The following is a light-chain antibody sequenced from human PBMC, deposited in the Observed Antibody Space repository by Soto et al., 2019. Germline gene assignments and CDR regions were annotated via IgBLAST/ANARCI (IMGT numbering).Light chain of an antibody. CDR1: QSFGST. CDR2: EAS. J-gene: IGKJ1*01. CDR3: QQYKNWRT. Sequence: EIVMTQSPATLSVSPGERATLSCRAGQSFGSTLSCYQQKPGQPPRRLIYEASTRATRIPARVWDCVSGTEFTHTKHSRQSKFCALYQCQQYKNWRTFGQGTKVDIK. V-gene: IGKV3-15*01.